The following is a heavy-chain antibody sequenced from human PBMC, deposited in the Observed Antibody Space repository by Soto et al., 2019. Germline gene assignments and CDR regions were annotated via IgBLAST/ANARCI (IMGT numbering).Heavy chain of an antibody. CDR3: ASEGYSYGYRHVDY. CDR1: GYTFTSYA. J-gene: IGHJ4*02. D-gene: IGHD5-18*01. V-gene: IGHV1-3*01. Sequence: ASVKVSCKASGYTFTSYAMHWVRQAPGQRLEWMGWINAGNGNTKYSQKFQGRVTITRDTSASTAYMELSSLRSEDTAVYYCASEGYSYGYRHVDYWGQGTLVTVSS. CDR2: INAGNGNT.